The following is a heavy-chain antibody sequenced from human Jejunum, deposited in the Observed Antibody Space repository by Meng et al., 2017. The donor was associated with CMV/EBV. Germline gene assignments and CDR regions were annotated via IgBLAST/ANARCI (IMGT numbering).Heavy chain of an antibody. J-gene: IGHJ4*02. CDR2: IYSTGIT. CDR1: GPSITASTSY. V-gene: IGHV4-39*07. Sequence: SGPSITASTSYSGWLRQSPGKGLEWIGSIYSTGITYSNPSLKSRVTISLDTSKNQFSLKLISLTAADTSVYYCARVSSSSRPNFDYWGQGTLVTVSS. D-gene: IGHD6-6*01. CDR3: ARVSSSSRPNFDY.